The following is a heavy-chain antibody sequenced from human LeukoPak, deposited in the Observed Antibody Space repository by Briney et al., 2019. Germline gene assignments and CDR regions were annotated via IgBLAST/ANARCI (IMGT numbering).Heavy chain of an antibody. D-gene: IGHD3-22*01. J-gene: IGHJ4*02. V-gene: IGHV3-64D*06. CDR1: GFTFNTSA. Sequence: GGSLRLSCSASGFTFNTSAIHWVRQAPGKGLEYVSSISSNGGSTYYAGSVKGRFTISRDNSKNTLSLQMSSLRPEDTAVYYCVKLPYSDTSAYYVDYWGQGTLVTVSS. CDR3: VKLPYSDTSAYYVDY. CDR2: ISSNGGST.